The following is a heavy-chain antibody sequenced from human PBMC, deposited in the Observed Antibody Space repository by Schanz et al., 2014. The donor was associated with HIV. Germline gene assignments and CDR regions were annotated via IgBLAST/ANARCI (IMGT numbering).Heavy chain of an antibody. Sequence: QVQLMQSGAEVKEPGASVKVSCKASGYTFSGHYLHWVRQAPGQGLEWMGWINPNSGNTGYAQKFQGRVILTRNTSISTAYMELSSLRSDDTAVYYCARGARYGMDVWGQGTTVTVSS. CDR3: ARGARYGMDV. CDR1: GYTFSGHY. J-gene: IGHJ6*02. V-gene: IGHV1-8*02. CDR2: INPNSGNT.